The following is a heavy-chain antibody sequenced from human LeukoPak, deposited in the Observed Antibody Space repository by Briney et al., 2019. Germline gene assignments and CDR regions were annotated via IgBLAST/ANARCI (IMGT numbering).Heavy chain of an antibody. D-gene: IGHD3-10*01. J-gene: IGHJ4*02. CDR3: AKDHGSGSYDPYFDY. V-gene: IGHV3-21*01. CDR1: AFSLNAYN. CDR2: ISYTGTYI. Sequence: GGSLRLSCSASAFSLNAYNMNWVRQAPGKGLEWVSSISYTGTYIYYADSVKGRFTISRDNSKNTLYLQMNSLRAEDTAVYYCAKDHGSGSYDPYFDYWGQGTLVTVSS.